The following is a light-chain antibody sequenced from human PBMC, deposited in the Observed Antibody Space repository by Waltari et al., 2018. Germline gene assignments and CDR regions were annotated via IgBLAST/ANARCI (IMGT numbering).Light chain of an antibody. Sequence: QSALTQPPSASGSPGESVTISCTGTSSDIGDYDYVSWYQQHPGNAPKLMIYEVIKRPSGVPDRFSGSKSGNTASLTVSGLQAEDEADYYCCSYAGTNNFYVFGTGTKVTVL. CDR3: CSYAGTNNFYV. CDR1: SSDIGDYDY. V-gene: IGLV2-8*01. CDR2: EVI. J-gene: IGLJ1*01.